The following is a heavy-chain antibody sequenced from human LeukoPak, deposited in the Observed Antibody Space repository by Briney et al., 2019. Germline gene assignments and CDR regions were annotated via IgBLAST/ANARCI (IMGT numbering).Heavy chain of an antibody. V-gene: IGHV3-30-3*01. CDR1: GFTFSSYA. Sequence: GGSLRLSCAASGFTFSSYAMNWVRQAPGKGLEWVAVISYDGSNKYYADSVKGRFTISRDNSKNTLYLQMNSLRAEDTAVYYCARDSSGYYLDYWGQGTLVTVSS. CDR2: ISYDGSNK. D-gene: IGHD3-22*01. J-gene: IGHJ4*02. CDR3: ARDSSGYYLDY.